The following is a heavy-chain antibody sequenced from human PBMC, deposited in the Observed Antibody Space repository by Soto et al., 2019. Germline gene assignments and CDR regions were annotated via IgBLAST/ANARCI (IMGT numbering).Heavy chain of an antibody. CDR1: GFTXSDFY. CDR2: ISSGSTNI. Sequence: PGGSLRLSCAASGFTXSDFYMSRMRQAPGKGLEWISYISSGSTNIFYADSVKGRFTVSRDNAKNSVYLQMDSLSAEDTAVYYCARDRNAAGSDYWGQGTLVTVSS. J-gene: IGHJ4*02. V-gene: IGHV3-11*01. D-gene: IGHD1-1*01. CDR3: ARDRNAAGSDY.